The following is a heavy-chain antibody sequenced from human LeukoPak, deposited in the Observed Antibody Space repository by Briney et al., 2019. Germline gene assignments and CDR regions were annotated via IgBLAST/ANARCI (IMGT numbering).Heavy chain of an antibody. D-gene: IGHD3-9*01. CDR3: AKWGDYDVLTGYYVSDY. CDR1: GFTFSNYA. Sequence: PGGSLRLSCAASGFTFSNYAMSWVRQAPGKGLEWVSAITGSGGNTYYADSVKGRFTISRDNSKNTLYLQMNSLGAEDTAVYYCAKWGDYDVLTGYYVSDYWGQGTLVTVSS. V-gene: IGHV3-23*01. CDR2: ITGSGGNT. J-gene: IGHJ4*02.